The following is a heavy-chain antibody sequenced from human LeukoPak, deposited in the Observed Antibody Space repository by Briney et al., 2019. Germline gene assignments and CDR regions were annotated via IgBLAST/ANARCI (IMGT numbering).Heavy chain of an antibody. Sequence: ASVKVSCKASGYTFTSYYMHWVRQAPGQGLEWMGIINPSGGSTSYAQKFQGRVTMTRDTSISTAYMELSRLSSDDTAVYYCARDIGAYAFDIWGQGTMVTVSS. CDR3: ARDIGAYAFDI. V-gene: IGHV1-46*01. D-gene: IGHD3-10*01. J-gene: IGHJ3*02. CDR1: GYTFTSYY. CDR2: INPSGGST.